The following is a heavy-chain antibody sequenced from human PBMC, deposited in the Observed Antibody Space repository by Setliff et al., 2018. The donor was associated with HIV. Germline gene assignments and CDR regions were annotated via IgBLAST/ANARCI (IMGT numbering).Heavy chain of an antibody. CDR3: TTDGSYDILTGPTPGAFDI. CDR1: GHTLTELS. J-gene: IGHJ3*02. V-gene: IGHV1-24*01. Sequence: ASVKVSCKVSGHTLTELSMHWVRQAPGKGLAWMGGFDPEDAETIDAQNFQGRVTMTEDTSTDTAYMELSSLRSEDTAFSYCTTDGSYDILTGPTPGAFDIWGQGTMVTVSS. D-gene: IGHD3-9*01. CDR2: FDPEDAET.